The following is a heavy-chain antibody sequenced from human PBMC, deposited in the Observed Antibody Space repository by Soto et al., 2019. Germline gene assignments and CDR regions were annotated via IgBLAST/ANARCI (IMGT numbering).Heavy chain of an antibody. J-gene: IGHJ4*02. Sequence: GASVKVSCKASGGTFSTYAINWVRQAPGQGLEWMGGIIPIFGTANYAQKFQDRVTITADESTSTAYMELSSLRSEDTAVYYCASHSFYYDSSGYYPTLGYWGQGTMVTVSS. CDR3: ASHSFYYDSSGYYPTLGY. D-gene: IGHD3-22*01. CDR1: GGTFSTYA. CDR2: IIPIFGTA. V-gene: IGHV1-69*13.